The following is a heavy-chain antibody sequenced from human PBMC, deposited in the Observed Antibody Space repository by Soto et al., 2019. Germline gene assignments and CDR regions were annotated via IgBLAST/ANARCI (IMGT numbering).Heavy chain of an antibody. Sequence: ETLSLTCTISGGSISVYYWSWIRQPPGQALEWIGYIYDSGSPYYNPSLRSRVIISADTSKNQISLKLTSATAADTAVYYCARGVGSSPPQYWGRGTLVTVSS. CDR1: GGSISVYY. D-gene: IGHD1-26*01. V-gene: IGHV4-59*01. CDR2: IYDSGSP. CDR3: ARGVGSSPPQY. J-gene: IGHJ4*02.